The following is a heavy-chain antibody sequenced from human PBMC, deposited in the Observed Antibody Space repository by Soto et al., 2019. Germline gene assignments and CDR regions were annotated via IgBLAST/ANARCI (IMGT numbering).Heavy chain of an antibody. Sequence: PGGSLRLSCAASGFTFDDYAMHWVRQAPGKGLEWVSGISWNSGSIGYADSVKGRFTISRDNAKNSLYLQMNSLRAEDTALYYCAKSQTLRSPPSIWGQGTMVTVSS. CDR3: AKSQTLRSPPSI. V-gene: IGHV3-9*01. CDR2: ISWNSGSI. D-gene: IGHD4-17*01. J-gene: IGHJ3*02. CDR1: GFTFDDYA.